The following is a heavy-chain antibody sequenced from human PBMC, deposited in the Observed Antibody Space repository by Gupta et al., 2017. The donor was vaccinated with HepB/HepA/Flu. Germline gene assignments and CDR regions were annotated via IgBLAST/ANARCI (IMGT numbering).Heavy chain of an antibody. CDR1: GGSTSSSKYS. J-gene: IGHJ4*02. D-gene: IGHD2-15*01. CDR2: ISYNGVT. Sequence: QVQLQESGPGLVKPSGTLSLTCTVSGGSTSSSKYSWGWIRQPPGKGLEWIGTISYNGVTFYKPSLKSRLTVSMDRSKNQFSLKLDSVNAADTAVYFCARQWVVPAHWAQFDHWGQGMLVTVSS. V-gene: IGHV4-39*01. CDR3: ARQWVVPAHWAQFDH.